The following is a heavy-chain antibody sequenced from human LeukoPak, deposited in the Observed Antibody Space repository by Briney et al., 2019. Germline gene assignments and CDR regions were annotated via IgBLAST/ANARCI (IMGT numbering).Heavy chain of an antibody. J-gene: IGHJ5*02. CDR3: AREISSSWYVNWFDP. Sequence: GGSLRLSCAASGSTFSSYSMNWVRQAPGKGLEWVSSISSSSSYIYYADSVKGRFTISRDNAKNSLYLQMNSLRAEDTAVYYCAREISSSWYVNWFDPWGQGTLVTVSS. CDR1: GSTFSSYS. V-gene: IGHV3-21*01. D-gene: IGHD6-13*01. CDR2: ISSSSSYI.